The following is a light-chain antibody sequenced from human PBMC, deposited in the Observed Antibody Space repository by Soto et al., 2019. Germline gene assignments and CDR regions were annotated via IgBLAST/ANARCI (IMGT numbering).Light chain of an antibody. CDR2: DVT. V-gene: IGLV2-11*01. CDR1: SSDVGAYDF. CDR3: CSYAGSSSAM. Sequence: QAVVTQPRSVSGSPGQSVTISCTGTSSDVGAYDFVSWYQQHPGKAPQLMIYDVTKRPSGVPDRFSGSKSGNTASLTISGLQAEDEADYYCCSYAGSSSAMFGGGTQLTVL. J-gene: IGLJ3*02.